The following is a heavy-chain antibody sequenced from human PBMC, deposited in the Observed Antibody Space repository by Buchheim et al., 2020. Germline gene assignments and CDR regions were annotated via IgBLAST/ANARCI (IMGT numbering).Heavy chain of an antibody. CDR2: IYYSGTT. V-gene: IGHV4-31*03. Sequence: QVQLQESGPGLVKPSQTLSLTCTVSGGSVSSAGYYWTWIRQHPGKGLEWIGYIYYSGTTYYNPSLKSRITISVNTSEHQFSLKLSSVTAADTAVYYCAREYYYDNSGYKTWGQGTL. CDR3: AREYYYDNSGYKT. D-gene: IGHD3-22*01. CDR1: GGSVSSAGYY. J-gene: IGHJ5*02.